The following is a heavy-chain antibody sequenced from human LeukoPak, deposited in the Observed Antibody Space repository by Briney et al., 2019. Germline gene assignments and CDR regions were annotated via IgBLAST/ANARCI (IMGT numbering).Heavy chain of an antibody. CDR2: IYSSGST. D-gene: IGHD5-24*01. V-gene: IGHV4-4*07. CDR1: GGSVRGYY. J-gene: IGHJ4*02. Sequence: SETLSLTCNVSGGSVRGYYWSWIRQPAGKGLEWIGRIYSSGSTNYNPSLKSRVTMSVDTSKNQFSLRLNSVTAADTAVYYCARGKMGWVPLFDYWGQGTLVTVSS. CDR3: ARGKMGWVPLFDY.